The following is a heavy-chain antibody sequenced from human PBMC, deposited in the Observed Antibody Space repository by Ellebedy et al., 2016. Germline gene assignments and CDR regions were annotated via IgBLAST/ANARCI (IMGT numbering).Heavy chain of an antibody. D-gene: IGHD1-20*01. V-gene: IGHV3-49*03. CDR2: IRGKAYGGTT. CDR3: TRDGITGTTAFDY. CDR1: GFTFGDYA. Sequence: GESLKISCTAPGFTFGDYAMSWFRQAPGKGLEWVGFIRGKAYGGTTEYAASVKGRFTISRDDSKNIASLQMNSLKTEDTAVYYRTRDGITGTTAFDYWGQGTLVTVSS. J-gene: IGHJ4*02.